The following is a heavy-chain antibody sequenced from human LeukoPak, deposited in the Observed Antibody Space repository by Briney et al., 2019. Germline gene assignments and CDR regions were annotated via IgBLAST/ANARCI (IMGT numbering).Heavy chain of an antibody. CDR2: ISSSGSTI. J-gene: IGHJ4*02. CDR3: ARDRPENYGDYRPFDY. CDR1: GFTFSSYE. V-gene: IGHV3-48*03. Sequence: VGALRLSCAASGFTFSSYEMNWVRQAPGKGLEWVSYISSSGSTIYYADSVKGRFTISRDNAKNSLYLQMNSLRAEDTAVYYCARDRPENYGDYRPFDYWGQGTLVTVSS. D-gene: IGHD4-17*01.